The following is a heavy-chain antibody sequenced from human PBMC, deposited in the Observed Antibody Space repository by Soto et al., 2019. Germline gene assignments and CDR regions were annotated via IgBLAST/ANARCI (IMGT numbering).Heavy chain of an antibody. CDR1: GYTFSNYK. D-gene: IGHD3-3*01. CDR2: IGTYNGNT. Sequence: QIQLVQSGAEVKKPGASVKVSCKTSGYTFSNYKITWVRQAPGQGLEWMGWIGTYNGNTNYAQKFQGRVAMTTDTSSSTAYMELRSLRSDDTAVYYCARSVTRDNFWNGYYRETYSDYWGQGTLVTVSS. CDR3: ARSVTRDNFWNGYYRETYSDY. J-gene: IGHJ4*02. V-gene: IGHV1-18*04.